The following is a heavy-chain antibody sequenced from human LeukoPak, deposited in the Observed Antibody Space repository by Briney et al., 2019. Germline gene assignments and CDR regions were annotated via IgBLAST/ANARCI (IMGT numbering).Heavy chain of an antibody. V-gene: IGHV3-30*18. CDR1: GFTFSSYG. CDR3: AKDHGGYLDY. D-gene: IGHD2-15*01. J-gene: IGHJ4*02. CDR2: ISYDGSNK. Sequence: GGSLRLSCAASGFTFSSYGMHWVRQAPGKGLEWVAVISYDGSNKYYADSVKGRFTISRDNPKNTLYLQMNSLRAEDTAVYYCAKDHGGYLDYWGQGTLVTVSS.